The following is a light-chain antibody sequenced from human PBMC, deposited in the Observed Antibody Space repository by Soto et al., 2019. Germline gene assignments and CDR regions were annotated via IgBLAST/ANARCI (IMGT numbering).Light chain of an antibody. CDR1: QSVSTY. CDR3: QQYSSSPRT. Sequence: DIQMTQFPSSLSASVGDSVTITCRASQSVSTYLNWYQQKPGEAPKLLIYGASTLQSGVPSRFNGSGFGTNFIFAISSLQLEDLATYYCQQYSSSPRTFGQGTKVDIK. J-gene: IGKJ1*01. V-gene: IGKV1-39*01. CDR2: GAS.